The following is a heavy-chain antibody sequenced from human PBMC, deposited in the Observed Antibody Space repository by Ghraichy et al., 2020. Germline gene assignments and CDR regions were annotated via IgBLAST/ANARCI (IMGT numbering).Heavy chain of an antibody. J-gene: IGHJ3*02. D-gene: IGHD2-2*01. CDR3: TRRYCSSTQCFAFDI. CDR2: IDSTSNYI. V-gene: IGHV3-21*01. Sequence: GGSLRLSCAASGFIFSSYSLNWVRQAPGKGLEWVSSIDSTSNYIFYADSVKGRFTISRDNAQNSLYLQMNSLRADDTAVYHCTRRYCSSTQCFAFDIWGQGTMVTVSS. CDR1: GFIFSSYS.